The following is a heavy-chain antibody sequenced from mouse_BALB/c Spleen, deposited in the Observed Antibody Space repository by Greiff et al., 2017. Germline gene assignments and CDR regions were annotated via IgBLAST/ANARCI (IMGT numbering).Heavy chain of an antibody. J-gene: IGHJ4*01. V-gene: IGHV1S137*01. Sequence: VQVVESGAELVRPGVSVKISCKGSGYTFTDYAMHWVKQSHAKSLEWIGVISTYYGDASYNQKFKGKATMTVDKSSSTAYMELARLTSEDSAIYYCARCYYRYDGYAMDYWGQGTSVTVSS. CDR1: GYTFTDYA. CDR3: ARCYYRYDGYAMDY. D-gene: IGHD2-14*01. CDR2: ISTYYGDA.